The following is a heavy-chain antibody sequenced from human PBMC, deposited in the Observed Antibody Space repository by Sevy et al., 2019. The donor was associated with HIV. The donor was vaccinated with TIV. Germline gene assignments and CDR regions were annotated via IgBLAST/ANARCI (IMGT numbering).Heavy chain of an antibody. CDR2: ISGSGGST. CDR1: GFTFSSYA. D-gene: IGHD2-21*02. CDR3: AKPLVVTTTRESDY. V-gene: IGHV3-23*01. J-gene: IGHJ4*02. Sequence: GGSPRLSCAASGFTFSSYAMSWVRQAPGKGLEWVSAISGSGGSTYYADSVKGRFTISRDNSKNTLYLQMNSLRAEDTAVYYCAKPLVVTTTRESDYWGQGTLVTVSS.